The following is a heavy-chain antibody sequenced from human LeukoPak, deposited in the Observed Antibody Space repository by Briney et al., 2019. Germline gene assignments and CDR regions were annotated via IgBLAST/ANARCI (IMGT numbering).Heavy chain of an antibody. V-gene: IGHV4-34*01. Sequence: PLETLSLTCAVYGGSFSGYYWSWIRQPPGKGLEWIGEINHSGSTNYNPSLKSRVTISADTSQNQFSLKLSSVTAADTAVYYCARDLADYWFDPWGQGTLVTVSS. CDR3: ARDLADYWFDP. CDR2: INHSGST. J-gene: IGHJ5*02. D-gene: IGHD3-3*01. CDR1: GGSFSGYY.